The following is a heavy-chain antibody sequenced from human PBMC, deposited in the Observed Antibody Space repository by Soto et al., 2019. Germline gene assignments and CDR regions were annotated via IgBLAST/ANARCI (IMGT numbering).Heavy chain of an antibody. D-gene: IGHD3-16*01. V-gene: IGHV3-11*01. CDR1: GFTFSVYS. J-gene: IGHJ4*02. CDR2: ITKSGKTI. Sequence: QVQLVESGGGLVKPGGSLRLSCAASGFTFSVYSMSWIRQAPGKGLEWVSYITKSGKTIYYADSVKGRFTISRDNAKNSLYLQVNSLRVEDTAVYYCARDGGRDWVLDYWGQGTLVTVSS. CDR3: ARDGGRDWVLDY.